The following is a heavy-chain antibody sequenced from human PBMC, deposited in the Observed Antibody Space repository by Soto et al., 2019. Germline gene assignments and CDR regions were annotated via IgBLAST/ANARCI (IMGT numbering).Heavy chain of an antibody. CDR2: ISSSSSYI. CDR3: ARSVLYYVNWFDP. Sequence: PGGSLRLSCAASGFTFSSYSMNWVRQAPGKGLEWVSSISSSSSYIYYADSVKGRFTISRDNAKNSLYLQMNSLRAEDTAVYYCARSVLYYVNWFDPWGQGTLVTVSS. J-gene: IGHJ5*02. CDR1: GFTFSSYS. V-gene: IGHV3-21*01. D-gene: IGHD2-8*01.